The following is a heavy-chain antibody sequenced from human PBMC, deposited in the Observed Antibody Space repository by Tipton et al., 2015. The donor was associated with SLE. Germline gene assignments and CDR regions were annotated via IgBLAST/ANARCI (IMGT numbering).Heavy chain of an antibody. CDR2: IRYDGSNK. CDR3: AKDGDYYDSSGYTWAWDY. D-gene: IGHD3-22*01. Sequence: SLRLSCAASGFTFSSYWMHWVRQAPGKGLEWVAFIRYDGSNKYYADSVKGRFTISRDNSKNTLYLQMNSLRAEDTAVYYCAKDGDYYDSSGYTWAWDYWGQGTLVTVSS. CDR1: GFTFSSYW. J-gene: IGHJ4*02. V-gene: IGHV3-30*02.